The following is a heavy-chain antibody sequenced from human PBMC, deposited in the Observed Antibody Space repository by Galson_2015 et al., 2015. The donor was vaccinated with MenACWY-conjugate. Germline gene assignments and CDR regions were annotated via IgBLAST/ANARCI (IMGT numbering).Heavy chain of an antibody. CDR3: ARRTLSGVYYYFDS. Sequence: LRLSCAASGLRFSNYWLHWVRQAPGKGLVGVSRINSDGTTTNYADSVKGRFTISRDNAKNTLYLQMNSLRAEDTAVYYCARRTLSGVYYYFDSWGQGTLVTVSS. V-gene: IGHV3-74*01. CDR1: GLRFSNYW. J-gene: IGHJ4*02. CDR2: INSDGTTT. D-gene: IGHD5/OR15-5a*01.